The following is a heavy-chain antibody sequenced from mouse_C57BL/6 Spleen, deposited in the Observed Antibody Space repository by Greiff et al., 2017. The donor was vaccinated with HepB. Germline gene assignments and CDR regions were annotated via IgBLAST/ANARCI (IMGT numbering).Heavy chain of an antibody. D-gene: IGHD2-5*01. Sequence: EVMLVESGGGLVKPGGSLKLSCAASGFTFSSYAMSWVRQTPEKRLEWVATISDGGSYTYYPDNVKGRSTISRDNAKNNLYLQMSHLQSEDTAMYYCARYYSNYGPWFAYWGQGTLVTVSA. J-gene: IGHJ3*01. V-gene: IGHV5-4*03. CDR2: ISDGGSYT. CDR1: GFTFSSYA. CDR3: ARYYSNYGPWFAY.